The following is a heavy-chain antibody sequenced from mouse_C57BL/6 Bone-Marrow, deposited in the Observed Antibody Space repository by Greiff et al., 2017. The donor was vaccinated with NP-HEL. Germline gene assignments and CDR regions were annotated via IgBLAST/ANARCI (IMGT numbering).Heavy chain of an antibody. J-gene: IGHJ4*01. CDR1: GYTFTDYY. CDR3: ARDYYGSSHGMDY. CDR2: INPNNGGT. D-gene: IGHD1-1*01. V-gene: IGHV1-26*01. Sequence: EVQLQQSGPELVKPGASVKISCKASGYTFTDYYMNWVKQSHGKSLEWIGAINPNNGGTSYNQKFKGKATLTVDKSSSTAYMELRSLTSEDSAVYYCARDYYGSSHGMDYWGQGTSVTVSS.